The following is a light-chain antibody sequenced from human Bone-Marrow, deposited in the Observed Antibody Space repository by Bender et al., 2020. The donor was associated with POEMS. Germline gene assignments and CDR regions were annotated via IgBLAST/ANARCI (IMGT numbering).Light chain of an antibody. CDR1: SSNIGAHA. V-gene: IGLV1-44*01. Sequence: QSALTQPHSVSGSPGQSVTISCSGGSSNIGAHAVNWYQHLPGTAPKLLIYSSHRRPSEVPDRFSGSSSGSVATLTISGAQVEDEADYHCYSSDNTQNQRVFGSGTKVTVL. CDR3: YSSDNTQNQRV. J-gene: IGLJ1*01. CDR2: SSH.